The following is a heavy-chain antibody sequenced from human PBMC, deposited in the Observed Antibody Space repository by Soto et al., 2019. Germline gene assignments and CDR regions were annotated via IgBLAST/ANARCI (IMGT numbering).Heavy chain of an antibody. D-gene: IGHD2-2*01. CDR2: ISYDGSNK. J-gene: IGHJ4*02. CDR3: ARADQLAFDY. V-gene: IGHV3-30-3*01. CDR1: GFTFSSYA. Sequence: QVQLVESGGGVVQPGRSLRLSCAASGFTFSSYAMHWVRQAPGKGLEWVAVISYDGSNKHYADSVKGRFTISRDNSKDTLYLQMNSLRAEDTAVYYCARADQLAFDYWGQGPLVTVSS.